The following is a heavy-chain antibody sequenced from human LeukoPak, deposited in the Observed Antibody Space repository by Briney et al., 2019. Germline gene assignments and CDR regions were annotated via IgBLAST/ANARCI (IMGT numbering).Heavy chain of an antibody. Sequence: GASVKVSCKASGYTFTGYYMHWVRQAPGQGLEWMGWINPNSGGTNYAQKFQGRVTITEDTSTDTAYMELSSLRSEDTAVYYCATGGHNWDVWEDWGQGTLVTVSS. D-gene: IGHD5-24*01. J-gene: IGHJ4*02. CDR2: INPNSGGT. CDR3: ATGGHNWDVWED. V-gene: IGHV1-2*02. CDR1: GYTFTGYY.